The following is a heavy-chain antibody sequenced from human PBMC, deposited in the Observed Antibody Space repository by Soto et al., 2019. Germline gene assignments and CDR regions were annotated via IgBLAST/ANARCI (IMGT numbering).Heavy chain of an antibody. CDR1: GGSISSDDYY. J-gene: IGHJ4*02. Sequence: QVQLQESGPGLVKPSQTLSLTCTVSGGSISSDDYYWSWIRQPPGKGLEWIGHIYYGGSTYYNPSLKSRVTTSVDPSKKQFSLKLSSVTAADTAVYYCARGNYCSGGPCSYFLDYWGQGTLVTVSS. CDR2: IYYGGST. V-gene: IGHV4-30-4*01. D-gene: IGHD2-15*01. CDR3: ARGNYCSGGPCSYFLDY.